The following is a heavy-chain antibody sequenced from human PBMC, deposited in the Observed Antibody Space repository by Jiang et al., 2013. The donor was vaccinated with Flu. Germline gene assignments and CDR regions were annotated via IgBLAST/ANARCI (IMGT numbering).Heavy chain of an antibody. CDR1: GGSMSNKNYF. Sequence: LLKPSETLSLTCTVSGGSMSNKNYFWGWIRQPPGKGLEWIGSIYYSGSTYYNPSLKSRVTISVDTAKNQFSLNLSSVTAADTAVYYCARYDASGSNWFDPWGQGTLVTVSS. CDR3: ARYDASGSNWFDP. V-gene: IGHV4-39*01. J-gene: IGHJ5*02. CDR2: IYYSGST. D-gene: IGHD3-3*01.